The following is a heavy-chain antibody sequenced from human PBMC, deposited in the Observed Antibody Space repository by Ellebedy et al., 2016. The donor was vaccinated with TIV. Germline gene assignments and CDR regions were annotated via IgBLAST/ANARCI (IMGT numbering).Heavy chain of an antibody. D-gene: IGHD5-12*01. CDR3: ARGYSGYDWGGGFDY. CDR2: IIPIFGTA. J-gene: IGHJ4*02. Sequence: AASVKVSCKASGGTFSSYAISWVRQAPGQGLEWMGGIIPIFGTANYAQKFQGRVTITADESTSTAYMELSSLRSEDTAVYYCARGYSGYDWGGGFDYWGQGTLVTVSS. V-gene: IGHV1-69*13. CDR1: GGTFSSYA.